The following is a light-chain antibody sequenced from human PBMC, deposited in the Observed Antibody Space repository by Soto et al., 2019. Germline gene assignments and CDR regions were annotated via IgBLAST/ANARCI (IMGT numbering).Light chain of an antibody. CDR2: AAS. J-gene: IGKJ5*01. CDR1: QSIFSS. CDR3: PPSYNTPPMP. V-gene: IGKV1-39*01. Sequence: VHMTQAPCSGVGSLRDIVTITGLAGQSIFSSLNWYQHKPGKAPKLLIYAASTLQSGVPSRFRGSGHGTDFALTISSRTPEVFATYSSPPSYNTPPMPFGPGT.